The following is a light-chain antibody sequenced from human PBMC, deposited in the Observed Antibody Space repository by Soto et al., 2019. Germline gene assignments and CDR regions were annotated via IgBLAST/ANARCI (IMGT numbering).Light chain of an antibody. CDR2: EVS. Sequence: QSVLTQPASVSGSPGQSITISCTGTSSDVGSYNYVSWYQQHPGKAPKLMIYEVSDRPSGISSRFSGSKSGNTASLTISGLQTEDEADYYCSSYTSSSTLGYVFGTGTKVTVL. V-gene: IGLV2-14*01. CDR1: SSDVGSYNY. J-gene: IGLJ1*01. CDR3: SSYTSSSTLGYV.